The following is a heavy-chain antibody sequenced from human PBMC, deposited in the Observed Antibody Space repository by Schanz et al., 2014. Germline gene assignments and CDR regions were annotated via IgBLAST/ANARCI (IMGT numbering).Heavy chain of an antibody. CDR2: ISAYNGDT. V-gene: IGHV1-18*01. D-gene: IGHD2-15*01. CDR3: ARGRGCTGGSCYSWFDL. J-gene: IGHJ5*02. CDR1: GYSFINYG. Sequence: QVRLVQSGTEVKKPGASVKLSCKASGYSFINYGISWVRQAPGQGLEWMGWISAYNGDTNFAQKFQDRVIMTTDTTTTTAYMELRSLRTDDTAVYYCARGRGCTGGSCYSWFDLWGQGTLVTVAS.